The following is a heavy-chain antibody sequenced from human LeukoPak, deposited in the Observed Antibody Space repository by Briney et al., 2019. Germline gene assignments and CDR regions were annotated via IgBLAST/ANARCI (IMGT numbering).Heavy chain of an antibody. D-gene: IGHD6-19*01. J-gene: IGHJ4*02. CDR1: GFTFSSYA. V-gene: IGHV3-23*01. CDR3: AKRSSGDDY. CDR2: ISGSGGST. Sequence: GGSLRLSCAASGFTFSSYAMSWVRQAPGKGQEWVSAISGSGGSTYFAGSVKGRFTISRDNAKNTLYLQMNSLRAEDTAVYYCAKRSSGDDYWGQGTLVTVSS.